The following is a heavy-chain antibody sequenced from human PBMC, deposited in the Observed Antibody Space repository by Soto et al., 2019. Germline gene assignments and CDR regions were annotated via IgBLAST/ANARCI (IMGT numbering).Heavy chain of an antibody. V-gene: IGHV3-33*01. CDR3: ARDPGEQWLVPRYYFDY. J-gene: IGHJ4*02. CDR1: GFTFSSYG. Sequence: QVQLVESGGGVVQPGRSLRLSCAASGFTFSSYGMHWVRQAPGKGLEWVAVIWYDGSNKYYADSVKGRFTISRDNSKNTLDPQMDSLRAEDKAVYYCARDPGEQWLVPRYYFDYWGQGTLVTVSS. D-gene: IGHD6-19*01. CDR2: IWYDGSNK.